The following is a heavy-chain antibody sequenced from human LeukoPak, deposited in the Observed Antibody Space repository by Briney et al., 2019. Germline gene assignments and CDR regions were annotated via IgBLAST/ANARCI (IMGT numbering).Heavy chain of an antibody. D-gene: IGHD6-13*01. J-gene: IGHJ4*02. V-gene: IGHV1-69*04. CDR2: IIPILGIA. CDR1: GGTFSSYA. Sequence: ASVKVSCKASGGTFSSYAISWVRLAPGQGLEWMGRIIPILGIANYAQKFQGRVTITADKSTSTAYMELSSLRSEDTAVYYCASITGIAAADIYFDYWGQGTLVTVSS. CDR3: ASITGIAAADIYFDY.